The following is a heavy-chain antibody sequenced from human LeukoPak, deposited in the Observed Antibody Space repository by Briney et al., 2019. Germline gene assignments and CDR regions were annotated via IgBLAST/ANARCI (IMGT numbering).Heavy chain of an antibody. Sequence: SETLSLTCTVSGGSISSSSYYWGWIRQPPGKGLEWIGSIYYSGSTYYNPSLKSRVTISVDTSKNQFSLKLSSVTAADTAVYYCARHNNRVAGANDHWGQGTLVTVSS. CDR2: IYYSGST. V-gene: IGHV4-39*01. J-gene: IGHJ4*02. CDR1: GGSISSSSYY. CDR3: ARHNNRVAGANDH. D-gene: IGHD6-19*01.